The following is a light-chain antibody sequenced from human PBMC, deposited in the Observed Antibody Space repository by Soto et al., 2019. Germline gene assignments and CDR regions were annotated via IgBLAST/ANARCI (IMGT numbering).Light chain of an antibody. V-gene: IGKV1-33*01. CDR2: GAS. CDR1: QDIRTS. Sequence: DIQMTQSPSSLSASVGARVSITCQASQDIRTSLSWFQQKPGRAPKLLIYGASNLETGVPSRFMGSGSVTDFTFTISSLHPEDIATYDCQHYQNLPPFTFGPGTKVDIK. J-gene: IGKJ3*01. CDR3: QHYQNLPPFT.